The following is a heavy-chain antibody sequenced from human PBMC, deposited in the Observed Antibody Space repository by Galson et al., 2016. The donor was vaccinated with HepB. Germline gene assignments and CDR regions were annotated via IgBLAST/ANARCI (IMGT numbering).Heavy chain of an antibody. CDR2: IGTAGDA. V-gene: IGHV3-13*01. D-gene: IGHD2-8*01. J-gene: IGHJ2*01. CDR1: GFMFRTYG. Sequence: SLRLSCAASGFMFRTYGMHWVRQVKGKGLEWVSGIGTAGDAYHSDSVKGRFTISREAAKNSLYLQVNSLRVGDTAVYYCARGSPSRILYGGQKIYWYFDLWGRGTLVTVSS. CDR3: ARGSPSRILYGGQKIYWYFDL.